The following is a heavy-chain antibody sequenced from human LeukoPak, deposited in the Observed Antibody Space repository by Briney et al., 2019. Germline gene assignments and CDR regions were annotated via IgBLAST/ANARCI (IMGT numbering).Heavy chain of an antibody. CDR3: AREPQGDSSGYDAFDI. CDR1: GFTFSSYA. Sequence: GGSLRLSCAASGFTFSSYAMSWVRQAPGKGLEWVSAISGSGGSTYCADSVKGRFTISRDNSKNTLFLQMNSLRAEDTAVYYCAREPQGDSSGYDAFDIWGQGTMVTVSS. CDR2: ISGSGGST. J-gene: IGHJ3*02. V-gene: IGHV3-23*01. D-gene: IGHD3-22*01.